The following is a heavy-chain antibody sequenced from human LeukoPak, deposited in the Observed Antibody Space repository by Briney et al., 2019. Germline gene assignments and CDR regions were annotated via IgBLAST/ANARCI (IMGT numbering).Heavy chain of an antibody. Sequence: HPGGSLRLSCAASGFTFSSYAMSWVRQAPGKGLEWVSAISGSGGSTYYADSVKGRFTISRDNSKNTLYLQMNSLRAEDTAVYYCARVFYYYDGSGYFVSDYYYYMDVWGKGTTVTVSS. CDR2: ISGSGGST. V-gene: IGHV3-23*01. CDR3: ARVFYYYDGSGYFVSDYYYYMDV. D-gene: IGHD3-22*01. J-gene: IGHJ6*03. CDR1: GFTFSSYA.